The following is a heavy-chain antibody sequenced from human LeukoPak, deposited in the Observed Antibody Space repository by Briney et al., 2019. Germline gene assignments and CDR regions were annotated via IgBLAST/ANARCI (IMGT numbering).Heavy chain of an antibody. J-gene: IGHJ4*02. CDR1: GFTFSNYA. V-gene: IGHV3-23*01. CDR2: IGGGGGDT. Sequence: GGSLRLSCAASGFTFSNYALSWVRQAPGKGLEWVSVIGGGGGDTFYADSVKGRFTVSRDNSKNTLYLQMNSLRAEDTAIYYCAKGPTIGVAGTDYWGQGTLVTVSS. CDR3: AKGPTIGVAGTDY. D-gene: IGHD6-19*01.